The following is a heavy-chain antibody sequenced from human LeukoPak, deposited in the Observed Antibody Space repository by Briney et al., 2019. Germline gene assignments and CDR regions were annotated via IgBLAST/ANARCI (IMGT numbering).Heavy chain of an antibody. CDR2: ISWNSGSI. V-gene: IGHV3-9*01. D-gene: IGHD2-21*02. Sequence: GGSLGLSCAASGFTFDDYAMHWVRQAPGKGLEWVSGISWNSGSIGYADSVKGRFTISRDNAKNSLYLQMNSLRAEDTALYYCAKGSYCGGDCYSSPVDYWGQGTLVTVSS. CDR1: GFTFDDYA. J-gene: IGHJ4*02. CDR3: AKGSYCGGDCYSSPVDY.